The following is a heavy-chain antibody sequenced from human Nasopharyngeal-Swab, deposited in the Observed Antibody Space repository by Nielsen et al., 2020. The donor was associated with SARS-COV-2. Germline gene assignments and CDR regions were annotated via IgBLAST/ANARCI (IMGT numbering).Heavy chain of an antibody. V-gene: IGHV3-48*04. D-gene: IGHD2-2*01. Sequence: GGSLRLSCAASGFTFSSYSMNWVRQAPGKGLEWVSYISSSSSTIYYADSVKGRFTISRDNAKNSLYLQMNSLRAEDTAVYYCAGYCSSTSCWRNYYYYYMDVWGKGTTVTVSS. CDR2: ISSSSSTI. CDR3: AGYCSSTSCWRNYYYYYMDV. CDR1: GFTFSSYS. J-gene: IGHJ6*03.